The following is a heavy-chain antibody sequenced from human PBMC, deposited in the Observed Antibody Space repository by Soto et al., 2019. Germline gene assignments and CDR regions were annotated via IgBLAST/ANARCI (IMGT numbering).Heavy chain of an antibody. CDR2: ISAYNGGT. D-gene: IGHD2-21*01. Sequence: ASVKVSCKASGYTFTSYAVSWVRQAPGQGLEWMGWISAYNGGTNYAQKFRDRVTMATDASTSTVYMELRSLKYDDTAMYYCARDFTGWPPDVVEYWGQGSQVIVSS. J-gene: IGHJ4*02. CDR3: ARDFTGWPPDVVEY. V-gene: IGHV1-18*01. CDR1: GYTFTSYA.